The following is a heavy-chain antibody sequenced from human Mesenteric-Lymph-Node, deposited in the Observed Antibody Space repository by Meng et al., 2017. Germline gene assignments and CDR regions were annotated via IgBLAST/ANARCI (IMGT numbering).Heavy chain of an antibody. V-gene: IGHV3-11*04. CDR1: GFSVSDDH. D-gene: IGHD3/OR15-3a*01. CDR3: ARDWDWVVWDY. Sequence: QVQLGESGGDLGKPGGSLSICCAASGFSVSDDHMSWIRQAPGKGLEWISYISKSGSFIYYADSVKGRFTISRDNAKSTLFLEMNSLRAEDAAMYYCARDWDWVVWDYWGQGTLVTVSS. CDR2: ISKSGSFI. J-gene: IGHJ4*02.